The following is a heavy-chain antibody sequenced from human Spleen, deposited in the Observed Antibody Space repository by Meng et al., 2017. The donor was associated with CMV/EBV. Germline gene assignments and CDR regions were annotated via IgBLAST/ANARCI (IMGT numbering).Heavy chain of an antibody. D-gene: IGHD2-2*01. Sequence: GGSLRLSCAASGFIFSDYYMTWVRQAPGKGLEWVAFIRYDGERKHYGDSVKGRFAISRDNSKNTLDLEMNNVRSEDTAVYYCASVPYCSSTSCLIDYWGQGTLVTVSS. J-gene: IGHJ4*02. V-gene: IGHV3-30*02. CDR1: GFIFSDYY. CDR3: ASVPYCSSTSCLIDY. CDR2: IRYDGERK.